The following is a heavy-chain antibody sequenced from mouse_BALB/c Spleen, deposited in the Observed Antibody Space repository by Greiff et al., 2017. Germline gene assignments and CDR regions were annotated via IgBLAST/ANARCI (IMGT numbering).Heavy chain of an antibody. CDR2: IYPGSGNT. V-gene: IGHV1-63*01. Sequence: QVQLKQSGAELVRPGTSVKISCKASGYAFTNYWLGWVKQRPGHGLEWIGDIYPGSGNTYYNEKFKGKATLTADKSSSTAYMQLSSLTSEDSAVYFCARGVRRTVYYAMDYWGQGTSVTVSS. D-gene: IGHD2-14*01. CDR1: GYAFTNYW. J-gene: IGHJ4*01. CDR3: ARGVRRTVYYAMDY.